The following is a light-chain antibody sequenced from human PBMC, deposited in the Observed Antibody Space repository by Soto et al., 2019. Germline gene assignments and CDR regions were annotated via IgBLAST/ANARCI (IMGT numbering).Light chain of an antibody. CDR3: QQYGSSPLFT. V-gene: IGKV3-20*01. CDR1: QSINSNY. J-gene: IGKJ3*01. CDR2: GAS. Sequence: EIVLTQSPGTLSLSPGDRATLSCRASQSINSNYLAWYQQKPGQAPRLLIYGASSRSTGIPDWFSGSGSGTDLSLTISRLEPEDFSVYYCQQYGSSPLFTFGPGTKVDIK.